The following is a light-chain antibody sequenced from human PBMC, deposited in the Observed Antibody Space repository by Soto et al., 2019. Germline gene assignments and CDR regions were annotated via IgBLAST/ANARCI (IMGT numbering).Light chain of an antibody. CDR1: TSNIESNN. CDR2: GGN. V-gene: IGLV1-44*01. Sequence: QSVLTQPPSASGTPGQRVTISCSGSTSNIESNNVDWYLQLPGTAPKLLIYGGNQRPSGIPDRFSGSKSGTSASLAISGLQSEDEGDYHCVAWDDSLNGPVFGGGTKLTVL. CDR3: VAWDDSLNGPV. J-gene: IGLJ3*02.